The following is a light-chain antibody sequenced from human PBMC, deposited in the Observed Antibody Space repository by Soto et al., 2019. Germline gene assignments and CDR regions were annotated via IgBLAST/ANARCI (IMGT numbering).Light chain of an antibody. J-gene: IGKJ5*01. Sequence: ELVMTHSPATLSVSPGQRAALSCRASQSVNSNLAWYQQKPGQAPRLLIYGASTRATGIPARFSGSGSGTEFTLTISSLQSEDFAIYYCQPYNNWPPITFGQGTRLEIK. CDR1: QSVNSN. CDR3: QPYNNWPPIT. V-gene: IGKV3-15*01. CDR2: GAS.